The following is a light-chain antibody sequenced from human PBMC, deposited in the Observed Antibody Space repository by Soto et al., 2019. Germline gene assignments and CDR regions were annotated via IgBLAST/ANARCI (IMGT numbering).Light chain of an antibody. CDR1: SSDVGAYDH. J-gene: IGLJ1*01. CDR3: SSYAGSSSPYYV. V-gene: IGLV2-8*01. CDR2: DVS. Sequence: QSALTQPPAASGSPGQSVTFSCTGTSSDVGAYDHDSWYQQHPGKAPKLMIYDVSRRSSGVPDRFSGSKAGNTTSLTVSGLQPEDEADYYCSSYAGSSSPYYVFGTGTKLTVL.